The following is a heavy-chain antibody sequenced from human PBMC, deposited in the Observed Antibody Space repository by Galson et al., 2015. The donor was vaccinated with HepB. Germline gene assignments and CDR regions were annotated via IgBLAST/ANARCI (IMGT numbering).Heavy chain of an antibody. CDR3: ARSGLVGAALSFDY. CDR1: GYTFSSYA. Sequence: SVKASCKASGYTFSSYAMHWVRQAPGQRLEWMGWTNTGNGKTKYSQKFQDRVIITRDTSATTAYMEVSSLRSEDTAVYYCARSGLVGAALSFDYWGQGTLVTVSS. D-gene: IGHD1-26*01. CDR2: TNTGNGKT. V-gene: IGHV1-3*04. J-gene: IGHJ4*02.